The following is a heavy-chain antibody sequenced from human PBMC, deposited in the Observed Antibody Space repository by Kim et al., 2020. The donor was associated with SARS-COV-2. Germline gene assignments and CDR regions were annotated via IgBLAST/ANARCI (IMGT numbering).Heavy chain of an antibody. CDR1: GFTFSDYY. V-gene: IGHV3-11*01. CDR3: ARDPTYYYDSGSYLT. CDR2: ISSSGSTF. Sequence: GGSLRLSCAASGFTFSDYYMSWIRQAPGEGLEWRSYISSSGSTFYYADSVKGRFTISRDNAKNSLYLQMNSLRAEDTAVYYCARDPTYYYDSGSYLTWGQGTLVTVSS. D-gene: IGHD3-10*01. J-gene: IGHJ5*02.